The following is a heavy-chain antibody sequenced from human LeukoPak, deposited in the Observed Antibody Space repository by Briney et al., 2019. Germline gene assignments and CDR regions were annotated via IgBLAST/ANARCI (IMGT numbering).Heavy chain of an antibody. CDR3: ARRGWSSSWYTPTYYFDY. V-gene: IGHV4-34*01. D-gene: IGHD6-13*01. Sequence: SETLSLTCAVYGGPFSGYYWSWIRQPPGKGLEWIEEINHSGSTNYNPSLKSRVTISVDTSKNQYSLKLSSVTAADTAVYYCARRGWSSSWYTPTYYFDYWGQGTLVTVSS. CDR2: INHSGST. J-gene: IGHJ4*02. CDR1: GGPFSGYY.